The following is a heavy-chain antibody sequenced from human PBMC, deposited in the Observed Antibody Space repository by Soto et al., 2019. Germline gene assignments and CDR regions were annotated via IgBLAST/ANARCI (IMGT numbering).Heavy chain of an antibody. CDR2: ISGSGGST. CDR1: GFTFSSYA. Sequence: GGSLRLSCAASGFTFSSYAMSWVRQAPGKGLEWVSAISGSGGSTYYADSVKGRFTISRDNSKNTLYLQMNSLRAEDTAVYYCAKEGRGSGSYPYYYGMDVWGQGTTVTVSS. CDR3: AKEGRGSGSYPYYYGMDV. J-gene: IGHJ6*02. D-gene: IGHD3-10*01. V-gene: IGHV3-23*01.